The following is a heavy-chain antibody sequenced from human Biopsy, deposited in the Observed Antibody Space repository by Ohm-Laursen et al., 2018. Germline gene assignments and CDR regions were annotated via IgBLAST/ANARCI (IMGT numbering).Heavy chain of an antibody. CDR3: ARGRRTSGWPYFDN. CDR2: IYSGGNT. D-gene: IGHD6-19*01. V-gene: IGHV4-61*01. Sequence: SDTLSLTCTVSGDSLSSGPDNWSWIRQPPGQGLEYIGFIYSGGNTNYNPSLQNRVTMSVDTSKNQFSLKLSSVIAADTAVHYCARGRRTSGWPYFDNWGQGALVIVSP. CDR1: GDSLSSGPDN. J-gene: IGHJ4*02.